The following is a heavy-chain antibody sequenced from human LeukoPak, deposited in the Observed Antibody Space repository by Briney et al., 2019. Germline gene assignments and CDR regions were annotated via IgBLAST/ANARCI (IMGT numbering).Heavy chain of an antibody. CDR3: ARDFGRVHAFDI. CDR2: IYHSGST. D-gene: IGHD3-10*01. CDR1: GYSISSGYY. Sequence: SETLSLTCTVSGYSISSGYYWGWIRQPPGKGLEWIRSIYHSGSTYYNPSLKSRVTISVDTSKNQFSLKLSSVTAADTAVYYCARDFGRVHAFDIWGQGTMVTVSS. J-gene: IGHJ3*02. V-gene: IGHV4-38-2*02.